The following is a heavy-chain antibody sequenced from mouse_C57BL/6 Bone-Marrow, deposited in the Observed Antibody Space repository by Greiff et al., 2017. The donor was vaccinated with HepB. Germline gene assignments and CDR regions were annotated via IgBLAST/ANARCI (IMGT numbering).Heavy chain of an antibody. D-gene: IGHD2-1*01. CDR3: ARSGDLWYPIFPMDY. V-gene: IGHV1-39*01. Sequence: VQLKQSGPELVKPGASVKISCKASGYSFTDYNMNWVKQSNGKSLEWIGVINPNYGTTSYNQKFKGKATLTVDQSSSTAYMQLNSLTSEDSAVYYCARSGDLWYPIFPMDYWGQGTSVTVSS. CDR1: GYSFTDYN. CDR2: INPNYGTT. J-gene: IGHJ4*01.